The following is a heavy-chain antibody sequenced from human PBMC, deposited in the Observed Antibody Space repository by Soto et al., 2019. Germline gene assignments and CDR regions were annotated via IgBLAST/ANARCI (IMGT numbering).Heavy chain of an antibody. Sequence: QLQLQESGSGLVKPSQTLSLTCAVSGGSISSGDYSWSWIRQPPGKGLEWIGYIYRNGNTYYNPSLKSRVTISIDTSKNQFSLKLTSMTAADTAVYYCARGLDANDNWGQGTLVTVSS. D-gene: IGHD2-8*01. CDR1: GGSISSGDYS. V-gene: IGHV4-30-2*01. J-gene: IGHJ1*01. CDR2: IYRNGNT. CDR3: ARGLDANDN.